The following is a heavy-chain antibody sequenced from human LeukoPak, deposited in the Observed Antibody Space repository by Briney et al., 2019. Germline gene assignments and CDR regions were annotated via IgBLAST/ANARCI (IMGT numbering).Heavy chain of an antibody. CDR1: GFRLDNYW. Sequence: GGSLRLSCEASGFRLDNYWMTWVRQAPGKGLEWVADINEDGSKIYSLDSVKGRFTISRDNAKNSLSLQLNTLRAEDTAVYYCARWSHVSGRWFLDNWGRGTLVTVSS. CDR3: ARWSHVSGRWFLDN. CDR2: INEDGSKI. V-gene: IGHV3-7*05. D-gene: IGHD3-10*01. J-gene: IGHJ4*02.